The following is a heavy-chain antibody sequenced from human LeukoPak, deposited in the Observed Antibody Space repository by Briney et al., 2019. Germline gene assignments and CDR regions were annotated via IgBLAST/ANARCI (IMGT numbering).Heavy chain of an antibody. Sequence: GASVKVSCKASGGTFSSYAISWVRQAPGQGLEWMGWINPNSGDTDCAQNFEGRVTMTRDTSISTAYMELSSLRSDDTAVYYCARENFNYDILTGYYYFDSWGQGTLVTVSS. V-gene: IGHV1-2*02. CDR1: GGTFSSYA. D-gene: IGHD3-9*01. CDR2: INPNSGDT. J-gene: IGHJ4*02. CDR3: ARENFNYDILTGYYYFDS.